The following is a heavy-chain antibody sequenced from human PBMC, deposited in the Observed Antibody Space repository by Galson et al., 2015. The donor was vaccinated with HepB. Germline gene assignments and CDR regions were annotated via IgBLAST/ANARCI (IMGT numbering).Heavy chain of an antibody. D-gene: IGHD5-18*01. CDR3: ASPGRDTANRVVNY. CDR2: INPNSGGT. V-gene: IGHV1-2*06. Sequence: SGYTFTGYYMHWVRQAPGQGLEWMGRINPNSGGTNYAQKFQGRVTMTRDTSTSTAYMELSSLTSDDTAFYFRASPGRDTANRVVNYWHQRTLVAASS. J-gene: IGHJ4*02. CDR1: GYTFTGYY.